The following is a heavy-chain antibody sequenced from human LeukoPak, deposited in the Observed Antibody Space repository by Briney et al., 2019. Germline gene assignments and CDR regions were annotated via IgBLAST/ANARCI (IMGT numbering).Heavy chain of an antibody. CDR3: TRDLGEGYTYV. V-gene: IGHV4-59*01. J-gene: IGHJ4*02. CDR2: MYYSGST. Sequence: SGGSLRLSCEASGFTFSHYSMNWVRQAPGKGLEWIGSMYYSGSTNYNPSLKSRVTISVDTSKKQFSLKLTSVTAADTAIYYCTRDLGEGYTYVWGQGTLVTVSS. CDR1: GFTFSHYS. D-gene: IGHD5-18*01.